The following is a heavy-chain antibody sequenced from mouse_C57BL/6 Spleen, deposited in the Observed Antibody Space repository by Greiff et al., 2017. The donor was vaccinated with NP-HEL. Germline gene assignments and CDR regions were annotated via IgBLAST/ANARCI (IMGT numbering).Heavy chain of an antibody. CDR2: IDPETGGT. Sequence: VQLQQSGAELVRPGASVTLSCKASGYTFTDYEMHWVKQTPVPGLEWIGAIDPETGGTAYNQKFKGKAKLTADKSSSPAYMELRRLTSEDSAVYYCTRGYGYYAMDYWGQGTSVTVAP. CDR3: TRGYGYYAMDY. V-gene: IGHV1-15*01. D-gene: IGHD3-1*01. CDR1: GYTFTDYE. J-gene: IGHJ4*01.